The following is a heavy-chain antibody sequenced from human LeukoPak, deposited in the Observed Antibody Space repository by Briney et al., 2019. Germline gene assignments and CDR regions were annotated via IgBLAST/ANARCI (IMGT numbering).Heavy chain of an antibody. CDR3: ARGSGWLDY. J-gene: IGHJ4*02. Sequence: GGSLRLSCAASGFTFSSYWVTWVRQAPGKGLEWVAKIKQDESEKYYVDSVKGRFTISRDNAKNSLYLQMNSLRAEDTAVYYCARGSGWLDYWGQGTLVTVSS. V-gene: IGHV3-7*03. D-gene: IGHD6-19*01. CDR2: IKQDESEK. CDR1: GFTFSSYW.